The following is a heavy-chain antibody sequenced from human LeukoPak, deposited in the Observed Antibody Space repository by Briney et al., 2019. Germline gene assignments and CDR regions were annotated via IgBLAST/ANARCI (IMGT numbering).Heavy chain of an antibody. CDR2: IDSDGSTT. CDR1: GFTFSSYW. Sequence: GGSLRLSCAASGFTFSSYWMHWVRQAPGKGLVWVSGIDSDGSTTRYADSVKGRFTISRDNAKNFLYLQMNSLRAEDTAVYYCARTYYDILTGYNPYFDYWGQGILVTVSS. D-gene: IGHD3-9*01. CDR3: ARTYYDILTGYNPYFDY. V-gene: IGHV3-74*01. J-gene: IGHJ4*02.